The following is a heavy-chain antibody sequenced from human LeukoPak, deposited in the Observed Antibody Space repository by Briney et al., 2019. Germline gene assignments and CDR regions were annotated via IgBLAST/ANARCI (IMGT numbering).Heavy chain of an antibody. CDR3: AKPSIMVTSPFDY. D-gene: IGHD3-16*01. V-gene: IGHV3-23*01. CDR2: NSGSGGST. J-gene: IGHJ4*02. CDR1: GFTFSSYA. Sequence: QPGGSLRLSCAASGFTFSSYAMSWVRQALGKGLEWVSANSGSGGSTYYADSVKGRFTISRDNSKNTLYLQMNSLRAEDTAVYYCAKPSIMVTSPFDYWGQGTLVTVSS.